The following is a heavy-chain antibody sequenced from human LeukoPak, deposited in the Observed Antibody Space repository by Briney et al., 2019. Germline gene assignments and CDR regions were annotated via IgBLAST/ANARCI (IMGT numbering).Heavy chain of an antibody. CDR1: GFTFSNAW. CDR3: TSRFLGYDILTGYYGGYYFDY. J-gene: IGHJ4*02. CDR2: IKSKTDGGTT. Sequence: PGGSLRLSCAASGFTFSNAWMSWVRQAPGMGLEWVGRIKSKTDGGTTDYAAPVKGRFTISRDDSKNTLYLQMNSLKTEDTAVYYCTSRFLGYDILTGYYGGYYFDYWGQGTLVTVSS. D-gene: IGHD3-9*01. V-gene: IGHV3-15*01.